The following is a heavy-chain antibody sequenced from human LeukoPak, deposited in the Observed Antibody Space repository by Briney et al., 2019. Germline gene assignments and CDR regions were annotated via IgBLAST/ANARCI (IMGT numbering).Heavy chain of an antibody. CDR3: ARSDSSGYRDAFDI. CDR1: GGTFSSYA. D-gene: IGHD3-22*01. Sequence: SAKVSCKASGGTFSSYAISWVGQAPGQGLEWMGRIIPIFGTANYAQKFQGRVTITTDESTSTAYMELSSLRSEDTAVYYCARSDSSGYRDAFDIWGQGTMVTVSS. V-gene: IGHV1-69*05. CDR2: IIPIFGTA. J-gene: IGHJ3*02.